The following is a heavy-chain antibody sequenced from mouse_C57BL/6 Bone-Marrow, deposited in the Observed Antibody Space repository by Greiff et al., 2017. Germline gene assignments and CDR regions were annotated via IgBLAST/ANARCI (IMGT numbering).Heavy chain of an antibody. CDR1: GFTFSSYA. Sequence: EVQLVESGGGLVKPGGSLKLSCAASGFTFSSYAMSWVRQTPEKRLEWVATISDGGSYTYYPDNVKGRFTISRDNAKNNLYLQMSHLKSEDTAMYYCATPYFDYWCQGTTLTVSS. V-gene: IGHV5-4*01. CDR3: ATPYFDY. CDR2: ISDGGSYT. J-gene: IGHJ2*01.